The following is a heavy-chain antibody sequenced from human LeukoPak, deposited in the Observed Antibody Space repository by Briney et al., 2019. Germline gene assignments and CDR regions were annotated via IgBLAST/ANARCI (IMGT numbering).Heavy chain of an antibody. J-gene: IGHJ4*02. CDR1: GFAFSSYE. CDR3: ASRQSYGSYDY. CDR2: ISTSGSTI. Sequence: GGSLRLSCAASGFAFSSYEMNWVRQAPGKGLEWVSYISTSGSTIHYADSVKGRFTFSRDNAKNSVYLQMNSLRADDTAVYYCASRQSYGSYDYWGQGTLVTVSS. D-gene: IGHD5-12*01. V-gene: IGHV3-48*03.